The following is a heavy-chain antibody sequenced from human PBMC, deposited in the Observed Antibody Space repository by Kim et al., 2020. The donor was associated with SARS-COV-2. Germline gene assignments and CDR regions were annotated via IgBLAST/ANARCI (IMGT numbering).Heavy chain of an antibody. CDR3: ARNPSGGLYYSYMDV. V-gene: IGHV7-4-1*02. Sequence: ASVKVSCKASGYTFRSFAMNWVRQAPGQGLEWMGWVNPNTGKPTVAQGFTGRFVFSLDTSVTTAYLQINGLKTDDTAVYYCARNPSGGLYYSYMDVWGQGTTVTVSS. J-gene: IGHJ6*02. CDR1: GYTFRSFA. CDR2: VNPNTGKP. D-gene: IGHD2-8*02.